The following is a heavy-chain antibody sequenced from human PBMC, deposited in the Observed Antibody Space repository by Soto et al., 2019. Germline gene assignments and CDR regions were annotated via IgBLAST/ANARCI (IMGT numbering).Heavy chain of an antibody. CDR1: GFTFSSYW. CDR2: INRDGSKI. V-gene: IGHV3-74*01. Sequence: EVQLVESGGGLVQPGGSLRLSCAASGFTFSSYWMHWVGQAPGKGLVWVSRINRDGSKIKYADDARGRVTISRDNAKNTQYQQVSGLRAEDTAVYYCAREVATTGEYYFDHWGQGILVTVSS. D-gene: IGHD1-1*01. CDR3: AREVATTGEYYFDH. J-gene: IGHJ4*02.